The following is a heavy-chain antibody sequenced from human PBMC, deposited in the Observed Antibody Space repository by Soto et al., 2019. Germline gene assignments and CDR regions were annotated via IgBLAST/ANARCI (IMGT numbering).Heavy chain of an antibody. J-gene: IGHJ4*02. CDR2: IYQSGST. CDR3: ARDYYDSSGYYYDY. Sequence: SETLSLTCAVSGGSINSGGFSWSWIRQPPGKGLEWIGSIYQSGSTHYNPSLKSRVTISLDRSKNQFSLKLTSVTAADTAVYYCARDYYDSSGYYYDYWGQGTLVTVSS. V-gene: IGHV4-30-2*01. CDR1: GGSINSGGFS. D-gene: IGHD3-22*01.